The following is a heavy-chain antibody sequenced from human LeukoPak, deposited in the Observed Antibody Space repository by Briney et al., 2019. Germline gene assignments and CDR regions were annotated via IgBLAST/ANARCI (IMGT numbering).Heavy chain of an antibody. CDR1: GFTFSSYA. V-gene: IGHV3-23*01. Sequence: TGGSLRLSCAASGFTFSSYAMSWVRQAPGKGLEWVSAISGSGGSTYYADSVKGRFTISRDNSKNTLYLQMNSLRAEDTAVYYCAKVVRGVKSVSDYWGQGTLVTVSS. D-gene: IGHD3-10*01. J-gene: IGHJ4*02. CDR2: ISGSGGST. CDR3: AKVVRGVKSVSDY.